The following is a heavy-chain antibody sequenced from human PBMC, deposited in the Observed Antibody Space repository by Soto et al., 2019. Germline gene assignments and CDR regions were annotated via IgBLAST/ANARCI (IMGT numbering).Heavy chain of an antibody. CDR1: GLTFRSYG. V-gene: IGHV3-30*18. Sequence: QVQLVESGGGVVQPGRSLRLSCAVSGLTFRSYGMHWVRQAPGKGLEWVAVISYDGSNKYYADSVKGRFTISRDNSKKTLYLQMNSLRAEDTAVYYCAKDLAGDFWSGYHYFDYWGQGTLVTVSS. D-gene: IGHD3-3*01. J-gene: IGHJ4*02. CDR2: ISYDGSNK. CDR3: AKDLAGDFWSGYHYFDY.